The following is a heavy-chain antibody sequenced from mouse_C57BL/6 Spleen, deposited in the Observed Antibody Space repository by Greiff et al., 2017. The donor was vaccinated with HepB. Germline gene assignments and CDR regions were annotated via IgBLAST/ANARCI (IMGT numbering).Heavy chain of an antibody. J-gene: IGHJ2*01. Sequence: EVKLVESGPELVKPGASVKISCKASGYSFTGYYMNWVKQSPEKSLEWIGEINPSTGGTTYNQKFKAKATLTVDKSSSTAYMQLKSLTSEDSAVYYCARGGTLDYWGQGTTLTVSS. D-gene: IGHD3-3*01. CDR2: INPSTGGT. CDR1: GYSFTGYY. V-gene: IGHV1-42*01. CDR3: ARGGTLDY.